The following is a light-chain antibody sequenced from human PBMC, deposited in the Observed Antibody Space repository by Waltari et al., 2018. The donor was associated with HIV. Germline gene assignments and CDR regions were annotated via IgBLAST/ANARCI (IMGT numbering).Light chain of an antibody. CDR1: TSAPALSED. CDR2: DIF. Sequence: QAALTQPASVSGSPGQSITIPCNGPTSAPALSEDVAWYRRLPGEVRQLLLYDIFERRAGITALVARSRSGGASSLTISRLQTDDDGDYFCSSFTSMGGVFGPET. J-gene: IGLJ1*01. V-gene: IGLV2-14*03. CDR3: SSFTSMGGV.